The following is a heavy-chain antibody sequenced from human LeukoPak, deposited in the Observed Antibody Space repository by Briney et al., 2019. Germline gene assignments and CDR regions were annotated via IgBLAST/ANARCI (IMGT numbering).Heavy chain of an antibody. V-gene: IGHV4-59*01. Sequence: PSGTLSLTCTVSGGSISSYYWSWIRQPPGKGLEWIGYIYYSGSTNYNPSLKSRVTISVDTSKNQVSLKVSSVTAADTAVYYCARDLDCSGGSCYSGPWFDPWGQGTLVTVSS. CDR1: GGSISSYY. D-gene: IGHD2-15*01. J-gene: IGHJ5*02. CDR3: ARDLDCSGGSCYSGPWFDP. CDR2: IYYSGST.